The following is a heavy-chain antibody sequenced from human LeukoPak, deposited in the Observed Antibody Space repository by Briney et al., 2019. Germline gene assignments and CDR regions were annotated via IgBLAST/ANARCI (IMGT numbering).Heavy chain of an antibody. V-gene: IGHV3-23*01. CDR2: ISGSGGST. CDR1: GFTFSSYA. CDR3: AKGFRYCSGGSCRDYGMDV. Sequence: PGGSLRLSCAASGFTFSSYAMSWVRQAPGKGLEWVSAISGSGGSTYYADSVKGRFTISGDNSKNTLYLQMNSLRAEDTAVYYCAKGFRYCSGGSCRDYGMDVWGQGTTVTVSS. D-gene: IGHD2-15*01. J-gene: IGHJ6*02.